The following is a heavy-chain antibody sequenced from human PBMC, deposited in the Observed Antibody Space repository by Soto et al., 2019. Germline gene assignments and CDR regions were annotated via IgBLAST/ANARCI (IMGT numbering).Heavy chain of an antibody. Sequence: PSETLSLTCAVYGGSFSGYYWSWIRQPPGKGLEWIGEINHSGSTNYNPSLKSRVTISVDTSKNQFSLKLSSVTAADTAVYYCARGKGYCSTSSCRECGSCYYDYWGQGTLVT. V-gene: IGHV4-34*01. J-gene: IGHJ4*02. CDR3: ARGKGYCSTSSCRECGSCYYDY. D-gene: IGHD2-2*01. CDR2: INHSGST. CDR1: GGSFSGYY.